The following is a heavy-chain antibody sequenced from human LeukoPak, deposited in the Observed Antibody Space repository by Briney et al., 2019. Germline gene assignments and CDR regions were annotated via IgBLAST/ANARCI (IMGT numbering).Heavy chain of an antibody. CDR2: IKQDGSEK. Sequence: GGSLRLSCAASGFTFSSYWMSWVRQAPGKGLEWVANIKQDGSEKYYVDSVKGRFTISRDNAKNSLYLQMNSLGAEDTAVYYCARVTWYYYDSSGYYLPFDYWGQGTLVTVSS. D-gene: IGHD3-22*01. V-gene: IGHV3-7*01. CDR1: GFTFSSYW. J-gene: IGHJ4*02. CDR3: ARVTWYYYDSSGYYLPFDY.